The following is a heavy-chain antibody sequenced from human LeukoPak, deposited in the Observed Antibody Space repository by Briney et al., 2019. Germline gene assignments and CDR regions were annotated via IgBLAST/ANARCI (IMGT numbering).Heavy chain of an antibody. CDR3: ARAEPVAGLDY. CDR2: ISSSSSYI. Sequence: KAGGSLRLSCAASGFTFSSYAMSWVRQAPGKGLEWVSSISSSSSYIYYADSVKGRFTISRDNAKNSLYLQMNSLRAEDTAVYYCARAEPVAGLDYWGQGTLVTVSS. D-gene: IGHD6-19*01. CDR1: GFTFSSYA. V-gene: IGHV3-21*01. J-gene: IGHJ4*02.